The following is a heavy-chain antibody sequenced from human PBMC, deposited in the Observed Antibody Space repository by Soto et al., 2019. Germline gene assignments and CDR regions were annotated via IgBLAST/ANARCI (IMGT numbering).Heavy chain of an antibody. V-gene: IGHV3-21*05. J-gene: IGHJ4*02. Sequence: PGGSLRLSCAASGFTFSSFAMSWVRQAPGKGLECICYSSNSGFFTRYADSVKGRFSISRDNAKSSLYLQISSLRGDDTATYYCLKSGDNYNLLDFCGQGSPVTVSS. CDR1: GFTFSSFA. D-gene: IGHD1-1*01. CDR3: LKSGDNYNLLDF. CDR2: SSNSGFFT.